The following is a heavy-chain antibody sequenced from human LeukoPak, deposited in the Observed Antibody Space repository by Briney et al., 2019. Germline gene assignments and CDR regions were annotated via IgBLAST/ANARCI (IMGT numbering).Heavy chain of an antibody. CDR3: ARDLSSTSNWQFDY. D-gene: IGHD2/OR15-2a*01. CDR1: GYTFTGYY. V-gene: IGHV1-2*02. J-gene: IGHJ4*02. CDR2: INPNSGGT. Sequence: ASVKVSCKASGYTFTGYYLHWVRQAPGQGLEWMGWINPNSGGTNYAQKFQGRVTMTSDTSISTAYMELSRLRSDDTAVYYWARDLSSTSNWQFDYWGQGTLVTVPS.